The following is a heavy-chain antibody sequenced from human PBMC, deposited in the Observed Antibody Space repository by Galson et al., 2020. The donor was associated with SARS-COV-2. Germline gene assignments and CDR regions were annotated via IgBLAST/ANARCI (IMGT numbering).Heavy chain of an antibody. CDR1: GFTFDDYA. V-gene: IGHV3-9*01. Sequence: SLKISCAASGFTFDDYAMHWVRQAPGKGLEWVSGISGSGGSTDYADSVKGRFTISRDNAKNSLYLQMNSLRAEDTALYYCAKDIPPYYYVRSGYGAFDIWGQGTLVTVSS. J-gene: IGHJ4*02. D-gene: IGHD3-22*01. CDR3: AKDIPPYYYVRSGYGAFDI. CDR2: ISGSGGST.